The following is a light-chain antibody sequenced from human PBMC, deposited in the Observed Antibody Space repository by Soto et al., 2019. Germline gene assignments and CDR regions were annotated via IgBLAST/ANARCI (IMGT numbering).Light chain of an antibody. Sequence: DIVITQSPDTLSLSPGERANLSCGASTLVGTSMAWYPKKTGQHPSIIIYGASSRATGIPDRFSGIVSGTDFTLTVRRLDTEDFAVYEGQQSGSSPWTFSPATKGDIK. CDR3: QQSGSSPWT. V-gene: IGKV3-20*01. CDR2: GAS. J-gene: IGKJ1*01. CDR1: TLVGTS.